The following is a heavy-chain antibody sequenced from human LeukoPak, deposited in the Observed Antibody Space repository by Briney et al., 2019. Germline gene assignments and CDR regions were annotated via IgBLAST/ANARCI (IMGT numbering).Heavy chain of an antibody. Sequence: GGSLRLSCAASGFTFSNYGIHWVRQAPGKGLEWVAVISYDGSNKYYADSVKGRFTISRDNSKNTLYLQMNSLRAEDTAVYYCAKSGDLDYWGQGTLVTVSS. D-gene: IGHD3-10*01. J-gene: IGHJ4*02. CDR2: ISYDGSNK. CDR3: AKSGDLDY. CDR1: GFTFSNYG. V-gene: IGHV3-30*18.